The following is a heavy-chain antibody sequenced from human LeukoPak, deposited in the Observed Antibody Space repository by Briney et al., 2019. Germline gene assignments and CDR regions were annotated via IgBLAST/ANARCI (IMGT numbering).Heavy chain of an antibody. D-gene: IGHD2-21*02. CDR1: GFTFSSYA. J-gene: IGHJ4*02. Sequence: GGSLRLSCAASGFTFSSYAMSWVRQAPGKGLEWVSAISGSDGSTYYADSVKGRFTISRDNSKNTLYLQMNSLRAEDTAVYYCAKGHIVVVTAILYYFDYWGQGTLVTVSS. CDR3: AKGHIVVVTAILYYFDY. CDR2: ISGSDGST. V-gene: IGHV3-23*01.